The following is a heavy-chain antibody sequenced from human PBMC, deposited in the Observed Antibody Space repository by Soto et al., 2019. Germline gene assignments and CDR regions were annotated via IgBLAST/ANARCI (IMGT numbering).Heavy chain of an antibody. V-gene: IGHV4-31*03. CDR3: ARVSVEGNWGSWYFDL. J-gene: IGHJ2*01. D-gene: IGHD7-27*01. CDR2: IYYSGST. CDR1: GGSISSGGYY. Sequence: SETLSLTCTVSGGSISSGGYYWSWIRQHPGKGLEGIGYIYYSGSTYYNPSLKSRVTISVDTSKNQFSLKLSSVTAADTAVYYCARVSVEGNWGSWYFDLWGRGTLVTVSS.